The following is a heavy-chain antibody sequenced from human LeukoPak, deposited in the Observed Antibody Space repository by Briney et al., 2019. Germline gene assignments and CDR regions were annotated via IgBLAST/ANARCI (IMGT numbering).Heavy chain of an antibody. CDR1: GGSFSGYY. V-gene: IGHV4-34*01. CDR3: ARSDYGDYEGQYYFDY. CDR2: INHSGST. J-gene: IGHJ4*02. Sequence: SETLSLTCDVYGGSFSGYYWSWIRQPPGKGLEWIGEINHSGSTNYNPSLKSRVTISVDISKNQFSLKLSSVTAADTAVYYCARSDYGDYEGQYYFDYWGQGTLVTVSS. D-gene: IGHD4-17*01.